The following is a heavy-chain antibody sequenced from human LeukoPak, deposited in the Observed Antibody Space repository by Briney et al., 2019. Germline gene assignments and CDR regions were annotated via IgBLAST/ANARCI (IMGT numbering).Heavy chain of an antibody. CDR3: ARAHSSSWYEPDY. Sequence: SETLSLTCAVYGGSFSGYYWSWIRQPLGKGLEWIGEINHSGSTNYNPSLKSRVTISVDTSKNQFSLKLSSVTAADTAVYYCARAHSSSWYEPDYWGQGALVTVSS. D-gene: IGHD6-13*01. CDR1: GGSFSGYY. V-gene: IGHV4-34*01. J-gene: IGHJ4*02. CDR2: INHSGST.